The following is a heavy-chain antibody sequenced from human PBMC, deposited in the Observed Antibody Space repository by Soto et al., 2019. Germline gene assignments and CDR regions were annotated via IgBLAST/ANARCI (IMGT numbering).Heavy chain of an antibody. D-gene: IGHD1-26*01. CDR2: INAGNGNT. Sequence: ASVKVSCKASGYTFTSYAMHWVRQAPGQRLEWMGWINAGNGNTKYSQKFQGRVTITRDTSASTAYMELSSLRSEATAVYYCARQGAPRGFDYWGQGTLVTVSS. V-gene: IGHV1-3*01. CDR1: GYTFTSYA. CDR3: ARQGAPRGFDY. J-gene: IGHJ4*02.